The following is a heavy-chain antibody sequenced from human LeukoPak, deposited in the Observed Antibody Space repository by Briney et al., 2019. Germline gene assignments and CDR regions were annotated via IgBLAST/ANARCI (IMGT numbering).Heavy chain of an antibody. CDR1: GFTFNIYA. D-gene: IGHD3-22*01. V-gene: IGHV3-23*01. CDR2: ITSSGTGT. CDR3: AKDRPNYYDSSGHYYRRNGDY. J-gene: IGHJ4*02. Sequence: GGSLRLSCAASGFTFNIYAMSWVRQAPGKGLEWVSSITSSGTGTFYADSVKGRLTISRDNSESTLYLQMNSLRAEDTAVYYCAKDRPNYYDSSGHYYRRNGDYWGQGTLVTVS.